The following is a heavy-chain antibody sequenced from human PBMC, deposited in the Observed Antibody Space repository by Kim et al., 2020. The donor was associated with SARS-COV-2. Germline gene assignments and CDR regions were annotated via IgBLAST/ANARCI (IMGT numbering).Heavy chain of an antibody. CDR3: AILSTIGGDCSSTSCHDY. Sequence: RGRFTIARDNAKNSLYLQMNSLRADDTAVYYCAILSTIGGDCSSTSCHDYWGQGTLVTVSS. V-gene: IGHV3-11*06. D-gene: IGHD2-2*01. J-gene: IGHJ4*02.